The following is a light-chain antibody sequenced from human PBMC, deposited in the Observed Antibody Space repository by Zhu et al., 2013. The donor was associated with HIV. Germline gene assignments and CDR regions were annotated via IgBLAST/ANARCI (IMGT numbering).Light chain of an antibody. Sequence: EIVLTQSPGTLSLSPGECATLSCRASPSASTSYFAWYQVKPGQPPRLLITGSSNRATGIPDRFSGSGSGTDFTLTISSLEPEDFGLYYCQQYGSSFTWTFGQGTKVEMK. V-gene: IGKV3-20*01. CDR2: GSS. CDR1: PSASTSY. J-gene: IGKJ1*01. CDR3: QQYGSSFTWT.